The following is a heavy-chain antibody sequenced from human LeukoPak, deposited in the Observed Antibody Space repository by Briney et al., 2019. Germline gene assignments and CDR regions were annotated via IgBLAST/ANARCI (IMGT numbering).Heavy chain of an antibody. CDR1: GDSISIYY. Sequence: SETLSLTCSVSGDSISIYYWSWIRQPPGKGLEWIGYIYNSGSTNYNPSLKSRVTISVDTATNQFSLKLRSVTAADTAVYYCARDFSAAFDIWGQGTMVTVSS. J-gene: IGHJ3*02. CDR3: ARDFSAAFDI. V-gene: IGHV4-59*01. CDR2: IYNSGST. D-gene: IGHD2/OR15-2a*01.